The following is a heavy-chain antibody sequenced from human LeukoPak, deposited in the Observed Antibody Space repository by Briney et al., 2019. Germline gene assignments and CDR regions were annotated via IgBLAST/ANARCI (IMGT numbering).Heavy chain of an antibody. D-gene: IGHD3-3*01. J-gene: IGHJ6*02. Sequence: GGSLRLSCAASGFTFSSYSMNWVRQAPGKGLEWVSSISSSSSYIYYADSVKGRFTTSRDNAKNSLYLQMNSLRAEDTAVYYCARDRDKGVETYYYYGMDVWGQGTTVTVSS. CDR2: ISSSSSYI. CDR3: ARDRDKGVETYYYYGMDV. V-gene: IGHV3-21*01. CDR1: GFTFSSYS.